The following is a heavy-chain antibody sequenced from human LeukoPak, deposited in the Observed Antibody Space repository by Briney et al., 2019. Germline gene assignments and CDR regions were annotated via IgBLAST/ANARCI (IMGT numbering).Heavy chain of an antibody. CDR1: GFTFGGYG. J-gene: IGHJ4*02. D-gene: IGHD1-14*01. Sequence: GGSLRLSCAGSGFTFGGYGMHWFRQTPGKGLEWVAVIAYDGSRAFYADSVKGRFTISRDNSKNTMSVQMDDLRAVDTAVYYCTRYNNDHFDYWGQGTLVTVSS. CDR2: IAYDGSRA. CDR3: TRYNNDHFDY. V-gene: IGHV3-33*01.